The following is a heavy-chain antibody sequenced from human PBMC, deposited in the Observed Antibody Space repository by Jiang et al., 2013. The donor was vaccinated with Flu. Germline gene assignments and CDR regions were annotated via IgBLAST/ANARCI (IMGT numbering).Heavy chain of an antibody. Sequence: GSGLVKPSETLSLTCTVSGGSISSYYWSWIRQPPGKGLEWIGYIYFSGSTDCNPSLKSRVTISVDTSKNQFSLKLSSVTAADTAVYYCARFDSSGYYFYFDDWGQGTLVTVSS. J-gene: IGHJ4*02. D-gene: IGHD3-22*01. CDR2: IYFSGST. V-gene: IGHV4-59*01. CDR1: GGSISSYY. CDR3: ARFDSSGYYFYFDD.